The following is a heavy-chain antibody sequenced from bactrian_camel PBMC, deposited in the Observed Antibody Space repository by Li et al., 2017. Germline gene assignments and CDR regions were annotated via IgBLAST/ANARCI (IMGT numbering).Heavy chain of an antibody. CDR2: ISTDGSNT. D-gene: IGHD4*01. Sequence: VQLVESGGGLVQPGGSLRLSCAASGFTFSSYYMSWVRQAPGKGLEWVSSISTDGSNTAYADSEKGRFTISRDNAKSTMYLQMNSLKSEDTALYYCATGTIFGAPRDYWGQGTQVTVS. J-gene: IGHJ4*01. V-gene: IGHV3-2*01. CDR3: ATGTIFGAPRDY. CDR1: GFTFSSYY.